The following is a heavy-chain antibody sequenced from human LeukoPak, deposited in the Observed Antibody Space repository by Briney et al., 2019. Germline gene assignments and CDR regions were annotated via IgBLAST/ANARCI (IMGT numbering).Heavy chain of an antibody. Sequence: GGSLRLSCAASGFTFSSYNMNWVRQAPGKGLEWVSSISTSSSYIYYADSVKGRFTISRDNSKNTLYLQMNSLRAEDTAVYYCARGRDGYNYFDYWGQGTLVTVSS. CDR1: GFTFSSYN. J-gene: IGHJ4*02. V-gene: IGHV3-21*01. CDR3: ARGRDGYNYFDY. D-gene: IGHD5-24*01. CDR2: ISTSSSYI.